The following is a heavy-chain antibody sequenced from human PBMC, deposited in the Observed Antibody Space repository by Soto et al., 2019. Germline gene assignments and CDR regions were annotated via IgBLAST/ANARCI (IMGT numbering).Heavy chain of an antibody. CDR2: INHTGGT. D-gene: IGHD3-3*01. CDR1: GGSVNGYY. V-gene: IGHV4-34*01. CDR3: ATRITVFGLLIPPFDP. J-gene: IGHJ5*02. Sequence: SETLSLTCAVYGGSVNGYYWNWIRRPPGKGLEWIGEINHTGGTHYNPSLKSRVTMSVDTSKNQFSLRLSSVTAADTAIYYCATRITVFGLLIPPFDPWGQGTLVTVSS.